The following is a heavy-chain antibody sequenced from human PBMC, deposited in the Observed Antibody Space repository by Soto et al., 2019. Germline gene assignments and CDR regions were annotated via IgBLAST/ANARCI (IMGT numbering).Heavy chain of an antibody. Sequence: GGSLSLSCAASGFRFSSYWMHWVRQGPGKGLVWVSRINTDGSSTSYADSVKGRFTIPRGNAKNTLYLQMNSLGAEDTAVYYCARRGQVGSGLAHWGQGTLVTVSS. V-gene: IGHV3-74*01. D-gene: IGHD1-26*01. J-gene: IGHJ5*02. CDR2: INTDGSST. CDR1: GFRFSSYW. CDR3: ARRGQVGSGLAH.